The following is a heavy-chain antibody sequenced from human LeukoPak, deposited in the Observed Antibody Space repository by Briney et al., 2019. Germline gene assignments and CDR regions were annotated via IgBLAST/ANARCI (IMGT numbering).Heavy chain of an antibody. CDR3: SRNASPDD. J-gene: IGHJ1*01. CDR2: ISFRGST. CDR1: GVTVGSGDYF. V-gene: IGHV4-30-4*08. Sequence: SQTLSLTCTVSGVTVGSGDYFWSWIRQPPGKCLEWIGYISFRGSTDSNPSLESRVTVSIATSKNQFSLKLRSVPAADPGVYYCSRNASPDDWGKGLLVTVSS. D-gene: IGHD1-14*01.